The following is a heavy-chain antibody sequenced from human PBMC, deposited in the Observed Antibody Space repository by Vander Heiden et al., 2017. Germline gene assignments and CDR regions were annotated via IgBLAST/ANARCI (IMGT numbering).Heavy chain of an antibody. D-gene: IGHD2-8*01. CDR3: ARLRLRVYAMGAFDI. J-gene: IGHJ3*02. Sequence: EVQLVQSGAEVKKPGESLKISCKGSGYSFTSYWIGWVRQMPGKGLEWMGIIYPGDSDTRYSPSCQGQVTISADKSISTAYLQWSSLKASDTAMYYCARLRLRVYAMGAFDIWCQGTMVTVSS. CDR1: GYSFTSYW. V-gene: IGHV5-51*01. CDR2: IYPGDSDT.